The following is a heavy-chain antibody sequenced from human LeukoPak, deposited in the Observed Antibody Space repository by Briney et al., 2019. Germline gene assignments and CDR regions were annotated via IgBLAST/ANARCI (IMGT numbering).Heavy chain of an antibody. V-gene: IGHV3-64*01. CDR3: ARVDCSSTSCYSPFDY. J-gene: IGHJ4*02. D-gene: IGHD2-2*02. CDR1: GFTFSSYG. CDR2: ISSNGSST. Sequence: PGGSLRLSCAASGFTFSSYGMHWVRQAPGKGLEYVSAISSNGSSTYYANSVKGRFTISRDNSKNTLYLQMGSLRAEDMAVYYCARVDCSSTSCYSPFDYWGQGTLVTVSS.